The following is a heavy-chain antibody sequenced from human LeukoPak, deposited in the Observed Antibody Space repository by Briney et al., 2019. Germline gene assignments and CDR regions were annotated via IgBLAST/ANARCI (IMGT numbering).Heavy chain of an antibody. V-gene: IGHV1-69*05. D-gene: IGHD5-18*01. Sequence: SVKVSCKASGGSLTSYAISWVRQAPGQGLEWMGGVIPIFGTTNYAQKFQGRVTITTDESTSTAYMELSSLTSEDSALYYYARGVGGYSYGPFDYWGQGTLVTVSS. CDR3: ARGVGGYSYGPFDY. J-gene: IGHJ4*02. CDR2: VIPIFGTT. CDR1: GGSLTSYA.